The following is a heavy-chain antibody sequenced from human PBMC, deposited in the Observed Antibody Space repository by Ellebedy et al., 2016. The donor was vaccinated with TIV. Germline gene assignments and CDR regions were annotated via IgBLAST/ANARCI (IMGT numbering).Heavy chain of an antibody. CDR1: EFTFSSYW. CDR2: IKQDGSKR. V-gene: IGHV3-7*03. Sequence: GESLKISCAASEFTFSSYWMSWVRQAPGKGLEWVANIKQDGSKRFYVDSVKGRITISRDNAKNSLYLQMNNLRAEDTAVYYCARDTLVGVTDSYFDYWGQGTLVTVSS. D-gene: IGHD1-26*01. CDR3: ARDTLVGVTDSYFDY. J-gene: IGHJ4*02.